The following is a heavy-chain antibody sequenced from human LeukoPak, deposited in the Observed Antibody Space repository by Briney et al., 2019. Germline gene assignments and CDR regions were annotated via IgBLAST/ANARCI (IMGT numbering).Heavy chain of an antibody. CDR3: AAYFDWLSPYGMDV. Sequence: SVKVSCKASGYTFTGYYMHWVRQAPGQGLEWMGRIIPILGIANYAQKFQGRVTITADKSTSTAYMELSSLRSEDTAVYYCAAYFDWLSPYGMDVWGQGTTVTVSS. CDR2: IIPILGIA. J-gene: IGHJ6*02. V-gene: IGHV1-69*02. CDR1: GYTFTGYY. D-gene: IGHD3-9*01.